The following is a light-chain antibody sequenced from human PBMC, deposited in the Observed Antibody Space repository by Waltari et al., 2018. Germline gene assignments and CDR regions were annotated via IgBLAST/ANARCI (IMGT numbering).Light chain of an antibody. V-gene: IGLV2-14*03. CDR1: SRYVGVYNY. CDR2: DVS. J-gene: IGLJ3*02. Sequence: QSALTQPASVSGSPGQSITISCSCISRYVGVYNYVSWYQQHAGKAPELMIYDVSNRPSGVSNRFSGSKSGSTASLTISGLQAEDEADYYCSSSTGTTWVFGGGTKVSVL. CDR3: SSSTGTTWV.